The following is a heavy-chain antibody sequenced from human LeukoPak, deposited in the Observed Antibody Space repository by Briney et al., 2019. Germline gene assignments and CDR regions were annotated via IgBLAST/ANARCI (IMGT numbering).Heavy chain of an antibody. CDR1: GFTFSSYA. Sequence: GGSLRLSCAASGFTFSSYAMHWVRQAPGKGLEYVSAISSNGGSTYYANSVKGRFTISRDNSKNTLYLQMGSLRAEDMAVHYCARDPYYYGSGNNYYYYGMDVWGQGTTVTVSS. D-gene: IGHD3-10*01. J-gene: IGHJ6*02. CDR2: ISSNGGST. V-gene: IGHV3-64*01. CDR3: ARDPYYYGSGNNYYYYGMDV.